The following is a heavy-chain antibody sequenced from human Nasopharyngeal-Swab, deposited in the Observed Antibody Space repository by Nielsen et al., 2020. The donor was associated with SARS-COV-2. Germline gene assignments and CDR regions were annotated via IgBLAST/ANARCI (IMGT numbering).Heavy chain of an antibody. V-gene: IGHV3-9*01. CDR2: ISWNSGRI. CDR1: GFTFDDYA. Sequence: SLKISCAASGFTFDDYAMHWVRQAPGKGLEWVSGISWNSGRIAYADSVKGRFAISRDNAKNSLYLQMNSLRAEDTALYFCARDKGYSYDYYYYYGMDVWGQGTTVTVSS. CDR3: ARDKGYSYDYYYYYGMDV. D-gene: IGHD5-18*01. J-gene: IGHJ6*02.